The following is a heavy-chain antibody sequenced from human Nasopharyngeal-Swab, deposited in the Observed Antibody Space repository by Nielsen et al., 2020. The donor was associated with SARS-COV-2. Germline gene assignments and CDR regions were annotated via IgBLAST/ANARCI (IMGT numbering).Heavy chain of an antibody. CDR1: GGSITSSSYY. Sequence: SETLSLTCTVSGGSITSSSYYWVWIRQPPGKGLEWIGTIYSSGSTLYNPSIKTRVILSLGTSKNQFSLKMTSVTAADTAVYYCARGTVGVTFDYWGQGTLVTVSS. J-gene: IGHJ4*02. CDR3: ARGTVGVTFDY. CDR2: IYSSGST. V-gene: IGHV4-39*07. D-gene: IGHD1-26*01.